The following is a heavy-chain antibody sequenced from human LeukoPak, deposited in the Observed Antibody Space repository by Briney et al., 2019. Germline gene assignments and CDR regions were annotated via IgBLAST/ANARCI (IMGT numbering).Heavy chain of an antibody. CDR2: INGTAIDT. D-gene: IGHD3-16*01. Sequence: GGSLRLSCAASGFSIMNSAMNWVRQAPGKGLEWVSAINGTAIDTDYADSVKGRFTISRDNSKNTLYLQMNSLRAEDTAVYYCAKDLTWGYFDYWGQGTLVTVSS. CDR3: AKDLTWGYFDY. J-gene: IGHJ4*02. V-gene: IGHV3-23*01. CDR1: GFSIMNSA.